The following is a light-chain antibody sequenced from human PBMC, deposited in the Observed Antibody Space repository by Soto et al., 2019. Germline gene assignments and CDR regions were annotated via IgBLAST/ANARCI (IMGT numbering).Light chain of an antibody. CDR3: QQYESTPPT. J-gene: IGKJ2*01. CDR2: WAS. CDR1: QSVLYSSNNKNY. Sequence: DIVMTQSPDSLAVSLGERATINCKSSQSVLYSSNNKNYLAWYQQRPGQPPKLLIYWASTRESGVPYRFSGSGCGTDFTLTITSLQAEDVAVYYCQQYESTPPTFGQGTKLEIK. V-gene: IGKV4-1*01.